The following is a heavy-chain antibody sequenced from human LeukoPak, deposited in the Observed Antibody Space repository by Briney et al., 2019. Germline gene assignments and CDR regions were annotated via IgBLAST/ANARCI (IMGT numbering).Heavy chain of an antibody. CDR1: GFTVSSNY. CDR2: IYYSGST. Sequence: GSLRLSCAASGFTVSSNYMSWVRQAPGKGLEWIGYIYYSGSTNYNPSLKSRVTISVDTSKNQFSLKLSSGTAADTAVYYCARVGYYDSSGDDAFVIWGQGTMVTVSS. D-gene: IGHD3-22*01. CDR3: ARVGYYDSSGDDAFVI. V-gene: IGHV4-59*02. J-gene: IGHJ3*02.